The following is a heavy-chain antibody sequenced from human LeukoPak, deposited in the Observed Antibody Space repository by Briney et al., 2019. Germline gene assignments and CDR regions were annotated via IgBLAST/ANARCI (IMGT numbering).Heavy chain of an antibody. V-gene: IGHV3-30*02. CDR3: ARRSAAKDAFDI. D-gene: IGHD6-25*01. CDR2: ILYDGSQK. CDR1: GFTFSSFG. Sequence: GGSLRLSCAASGFTFSSFGMHRVRQAPGKGLEWVAFILYDGSQKYYADSVKGRFTISRDNSKNTLYLQMNSLRAEDTAVYYCARRSAAKDAFDIWGQGTMVTVSS. J-gene: IGHJ3*02.